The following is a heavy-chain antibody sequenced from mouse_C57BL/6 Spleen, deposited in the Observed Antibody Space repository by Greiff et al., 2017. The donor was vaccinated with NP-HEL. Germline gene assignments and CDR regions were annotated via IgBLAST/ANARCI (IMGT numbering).Heavy chain of an antibody. V-gene: IGHV5-4*01. Sequence: EVKVEESGGGIVKPGGSLKLSCAASGFTFSSYAMSWVRQTPEKRLEWVATISDGGSYTYYPDNVKGRFTISRDNAKNNLYLQMSHLKSEDTAMYYCARELTRAMDYWGQGTSVTVSS. CDR3: ARELTRAMDY. D-gene: IGHD3-3*01. CDR1: GFTFSSYA. CDR2: ISDGGSYT. J-gene: IGHJ4*01.